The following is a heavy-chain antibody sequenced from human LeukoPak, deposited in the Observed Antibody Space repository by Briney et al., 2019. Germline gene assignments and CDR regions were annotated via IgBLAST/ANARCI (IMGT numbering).Heavy chain of an antibody. CDR1: GFTSSSYW. D-gene: IGHD5-18*01. CDR2: IEQDGSEK. V-gene: IGHV3-7*01. CDR3: ARYEYNYGLDY. Sequence: GGSLRLSCAASGFTSSSYWMTWVRQAPGKGLEWVANIEQDGSEKYYVDSVKGRFTISRDSAKNSLFLQMNSLRAEDTAVYYCARYEYNYGLDYWGQGTLVTVSS. J-gene: IGHJ4*02.